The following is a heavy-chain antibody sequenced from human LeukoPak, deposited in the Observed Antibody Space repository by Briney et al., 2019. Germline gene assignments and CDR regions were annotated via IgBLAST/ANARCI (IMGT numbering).Heavy chain of an antibody. CDR3: ARDRKKSSGSYYGPFDY. CDR2: INHSGST. Sequence: PSETLSLTCAVYGGSFSGYYWSWIRQPPGKGLEWIGEINHSGSTNYNPSLKSRVTISVDMSKNQFSLKLSSVTAADTAVYYCARDRKKSSGSYYGPFDYWGQGTLVTVSS. D-gene: IGHD1-26*01. J-gene: IGHJ4*02. CDR1: GGSFSGYY. V-gene: IGHV4-34*01.